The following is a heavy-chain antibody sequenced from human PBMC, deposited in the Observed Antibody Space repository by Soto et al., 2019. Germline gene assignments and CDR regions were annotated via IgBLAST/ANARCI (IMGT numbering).Heavy chain of an antibody. V-gene: IGHV1-3*01. J-gene: IGHJ6*03. CDR3: ARQGTYDYIWGSYRAYYYYYMDV. CDR2: INAGNGNT. CDR1: GYTFTSYA. D-gene: IGHD3-16*02. Sequence: QVQLVQSGAAVKKPGASVKVSCKASGYTFTSYAMHWVRQAPGQRLEWMGWINAGNGNTKYSQKFQGRVTMTRDTSASTAYMELSSLRSEDTAVYYCARQGTYDYIWGSYRAYYYYYMDVWGKGTTVAVSS.